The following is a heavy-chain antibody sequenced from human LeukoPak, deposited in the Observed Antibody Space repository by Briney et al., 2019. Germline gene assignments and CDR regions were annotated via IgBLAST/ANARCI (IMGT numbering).Heavy chain of an antibody. CDR1: GFTFNNYG. CDR2: IWYDGTNK. D-gene: IGHD5-18*01. Sequence: GGSLRLSCAASGFTFNNYGMHWVCQAPGKGLEWVALIWYDGTNKYYGDSVKGRFTISRDNSKNTLYLQMNSLRAEDTAVYYCARDLRYTLSCGQGSPVTVSS. CDR3: ARDLRYTLS. V-gene: IGHV3-33*01. J-gene: IGHJ1*01.